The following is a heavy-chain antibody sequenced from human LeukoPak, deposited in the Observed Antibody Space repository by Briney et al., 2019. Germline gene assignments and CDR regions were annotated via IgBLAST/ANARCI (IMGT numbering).Heavy chain of an antibody. J-gene: IGHJ4*02. CDR1: GFTFSDYY. V-gene: IGHV3-11*01. CDR3: ARAPTSYYYDSSGFDY. D-gene: IGHD3-22*01. Sequence: GGSLRLSCAASGFTFSDYYMSWIRQAPGKGLEWVSYISSSGSTIYYADSVKGRFTISRDNAKNSLYLQMNSLRAEDTAVYYCARAPTSYYYDSSGFDYWGQGTLVTVSP. CDR2: ISSSGSTI.